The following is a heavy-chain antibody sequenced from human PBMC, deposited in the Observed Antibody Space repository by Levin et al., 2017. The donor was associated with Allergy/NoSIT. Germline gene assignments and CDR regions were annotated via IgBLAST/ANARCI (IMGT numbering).Heavy chain of an antibody. CDR3: SRDKGLLSAGEYYYDAMDV. V-gene: IGHV4-61*01. CDR2: IHYSGTT. CDR1: GGSVNTGTYH. D-gene: IGHD2-15*01. J-gene: IGHJ6*02. Sequence: SETLSLTCTVSGGSVNTGTYHWSWIRQPPGKALEWLGHIHYSGTTKYNPSLKSRVIISMDTSRNQFFLKLTSVTAADAAVDYCSRDKGLLSAGEYYYDAMDVWGQGTTVTVSS.